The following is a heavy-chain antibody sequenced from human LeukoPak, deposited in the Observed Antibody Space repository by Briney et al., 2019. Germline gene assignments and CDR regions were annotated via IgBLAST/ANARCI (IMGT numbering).Heavy chain of an antibody. CDR2: LNPHTGGA. V-gene: IGHV1-2*06. J-gene: IGHJ4*02. CDR1: GYTFTDYY. D-gene: IGHD3-3*01. Sequence: ASVKGSCKTSGYTFTDYYIHWVRQAPGQGLEWMGQLNPHTGGANYAQKFQGRVSMTRDASINTAYMEVTRLTSDDTAVYYCARVTWKTIIAAPDYWGQGTLVTVSS. CDR3: ARVTWKTIIAAPDY.